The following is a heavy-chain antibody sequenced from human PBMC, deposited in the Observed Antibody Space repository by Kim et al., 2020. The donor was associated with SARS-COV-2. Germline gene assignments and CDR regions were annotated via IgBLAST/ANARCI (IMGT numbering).Heavy chain of an antibody. CDR3: ARGRAGVVPAPVLGLGPWFDFYAVDV. D-gene: IGHD2-2*02. CDR1: GGSFSDYT. V-gene: IGHV4-34*01. J-gene: IGHJ6*02. Sequence: SETLSLTCAVYGGSFSDYTWSWIRQPPGKGLEWIGEINHSGVTNLSPSLKSRITISVDTSKSQFSLRLKSMTATDTAIYYCARGRAGVVPAPVLGLGPWFDFYAVDVWGRGKPVAVSS. CDR2: INHSGVT.